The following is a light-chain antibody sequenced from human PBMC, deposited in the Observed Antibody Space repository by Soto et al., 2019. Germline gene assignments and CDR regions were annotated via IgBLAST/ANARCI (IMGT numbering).Light chain of an antibody. Sequence: QSALTQPRSVSGSPGQSVTISCAGTSSDVGAYNWVSWYQQHPGKVPKLMIYDVNRRPSGVPDRFSGSKSGNTASLTISGLQADDEADYYCCSYAGSYTLVFGGGTKLTV. CDR3: CSYAGSYTLV. CDR2: DVN. CDR1: SSDVGAYNW. V-gene: IGLV2-11*01. J-gene: IGLJ3*02.